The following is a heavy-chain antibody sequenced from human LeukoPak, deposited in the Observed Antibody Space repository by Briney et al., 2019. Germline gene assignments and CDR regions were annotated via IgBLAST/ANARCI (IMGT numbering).Heavy chain of an antibody. D-gene: IGHD5-12*01. V-gene: IGHV3-15*01. CDR3: IEAAQLIGATNWFDS. CDR2: IKNNDVGGTT. CDR1: GFTFNYAW. J-gene: IGHJ5*01. Sequence: GGSLRLSCAASGFTFNYAWMNWVRQAPRKGLEWVGRIKNNDVGGTTDYAPPVKGRFTISRDDSKNTLYLQMYTLKIHAPVEHYCIEAAQLIGATNWFDSWGEGTPVIVSS.